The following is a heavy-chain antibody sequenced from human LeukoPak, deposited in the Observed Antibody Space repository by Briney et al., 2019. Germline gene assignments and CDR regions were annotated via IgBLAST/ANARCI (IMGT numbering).Heavy chain of an antibody. CDR1: GFTFSSYA. CDR2: ISGSGGST. J-gene: IGHJ5*02. D-gene: IGHD3-22*01. CDR3: ARSPYDSSGYGFDP. V-gene: IGHV3-23*01. Sequence: GGSLRLSCAASGFTFSSYAMSWVRQAPGKGLEWVSAISGSGGSTYYADSVKGRFTISRDNSKNTLYLQMSSLRAEDTAVYYCARSPYDSSGYGFDPWGQGTLVTVSS.